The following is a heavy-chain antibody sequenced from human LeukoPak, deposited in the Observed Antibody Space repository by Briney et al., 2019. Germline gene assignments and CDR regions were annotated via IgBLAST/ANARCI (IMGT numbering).Heavy chain of an antibody. J-gene: IGHJ4*02. CDR2: INSDGSSI. D-gene: IGHD6-19*01. Sequence: GGSLRLSCAASGFTFSSYWMNWVRHAPGKGLVWVSRINSDGSSISYVDSVKGRFAISRDNAKSTVYLQMNSLRDEDTAFYYCVRGPGDPIVVAGIDYWGQGTLVTVSS. CDR1: GFTFSSYW. V-gene: IGHV3-74*01. CDR3: VRGPGDPIVVAGIDY.